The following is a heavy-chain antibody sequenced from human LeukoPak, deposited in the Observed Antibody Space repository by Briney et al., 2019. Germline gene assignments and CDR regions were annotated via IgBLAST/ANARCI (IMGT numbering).Heavy chain of an antibody. D-gene: IGHD1-26*01. CDR2: MNQDGSEK. V-gene: IGHV3-7*01. CDR3: ARGGELLRPADY. J-gene: IGHJ4*02. Sequence: GGSLRLSCAASGFTFSTYWMSWVRQAPGKGLEWVANMNQDGSEKYYVDSVKGRFTISRDNAKNSLYLQMNNLRAEDTAVYYCARGGELLRPADYWGQGTLVTVSS. CDR1: GFTFSTYW.